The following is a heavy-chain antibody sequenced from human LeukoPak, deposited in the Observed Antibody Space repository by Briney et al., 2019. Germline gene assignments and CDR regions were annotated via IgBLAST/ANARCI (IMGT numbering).Heavy chain of an antibody. D-gene: IGHD3-3*01. CDR1: GFTFSSYA. J-gene: IGHJ4*02. V-gene: IGHV3-23*01. Sequence: PGGSLRLSCAASGFTFSSYAMSWVRQAPGKGLEWVSAISGSGGSTYYADSVKGRFTISRDNSKNTLYLQMNSLRAEDTAVYYCAKDPSDYDFWSGYSDYWGQGTLVTVSS. CDR2: ISGSGGST. CDR3: AKDPSDYDFWSGYSDY.